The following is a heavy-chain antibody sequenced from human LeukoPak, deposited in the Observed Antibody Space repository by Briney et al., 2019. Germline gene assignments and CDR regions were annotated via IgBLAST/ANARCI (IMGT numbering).Heavy chain of an antibody. V-gene: IGHV3-7*05. CDR3: AKDGVAAAATNYFDY. D-gene: IGHD6-13*01. CDR1: GFTFSSIW. Sequence: PGGSLRLSCAASGFTFSSIWMSWVRQAPGKGLEWVANIKHDGSETNYVDSVKGRFSISRDNAKNSLHLQMNSLRAEDTAVYYCAKDGVAAAATNYFDYWGQGTLVTVSS. CDR2: IKHDGSET. J-gene: IGHJ4*02.